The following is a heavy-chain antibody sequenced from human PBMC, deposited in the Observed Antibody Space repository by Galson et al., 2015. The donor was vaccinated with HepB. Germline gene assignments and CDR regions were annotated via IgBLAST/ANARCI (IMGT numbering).Heavy chain of an antibody. D-gene: IGHD5-12*01. CDR3: WGGAYVEDY. Sequence: SLRLSCAASGFTVSSNYMSWVRQAPGKGLECVSVIYSGGSTYYADSVKGRFIISRDNSKNTLYLQMNGLRAEDTAVYYCWGGAYVEDYWGQGTLVTVSS. CDR1: GFTVSSNY. J-gene: IGHJ4*02. V-gene: IGHV3-53*01. CDR2: IYSGGST.